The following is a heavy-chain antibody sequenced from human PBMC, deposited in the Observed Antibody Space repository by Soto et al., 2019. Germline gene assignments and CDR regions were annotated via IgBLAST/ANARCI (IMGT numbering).Heavy chain of an antibody. D-gene: IGHD5-12*01. J-gene: IGHJ5*02. V-gene: IGHV4-30-2*01. CDR1: GVSISSGVYS. Sequence: SATPSLTCAVSGVSISSGVYSWSWIRPPPGKGLEWIGYIYHSGSTYYNPSLKSRVTISVDRSKNQFSLKLSSVAAADTAVYYCAREPYSGYDNWFDPWGQGTLVTVSS. CDR2: IYHSGST. CDR3: AREPYSGYDNWFDP.